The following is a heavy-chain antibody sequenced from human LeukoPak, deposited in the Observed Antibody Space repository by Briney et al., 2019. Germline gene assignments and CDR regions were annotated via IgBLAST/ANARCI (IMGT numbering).Heavy chain of an antibody. CDR1: GFSLSTSGVG. V-gene: IGHV2-5*02. CDR3: AHRKDPIVWGSYRPYIGNWFDP. D-gene: IGHD3-16*02. J-gene: IGHJ5*02. Sequence: SGPTLVNPTQTLTLTCTFSGFSLSTSGVGVGWIRQPPGKALEWLALIYWDDDKRYSPSLKSRLTITKDTSKNQVVLTMTNMDPVDTATCYCAHRKDPIVWGSYRPYIGNWFDPWGQGTLVTVSS. CDR2: IYWDDDK.